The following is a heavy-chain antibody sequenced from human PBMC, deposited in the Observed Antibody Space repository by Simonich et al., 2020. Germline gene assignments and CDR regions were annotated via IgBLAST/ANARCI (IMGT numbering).Heavy chain of an antibody. D-gene: IGHD6-6*01. CDR1: GFTFSSYA. Sequence: GGGVVQPGRSLRLSCAASGFTFSSYAMHWVRQAPGKGLEWGAVISYDGSNKYYAGSVKGRFTISRDHSKNTLYLQMNSLRAEDTAVYYCARDLGSSYYFDYWGQGTLVTVSS. J-gene: IGHJ4*02. CDR2: ISYDGSNK. V-gene: IGHV3-30*07. CDR3: ARDLGSSYYFDY.